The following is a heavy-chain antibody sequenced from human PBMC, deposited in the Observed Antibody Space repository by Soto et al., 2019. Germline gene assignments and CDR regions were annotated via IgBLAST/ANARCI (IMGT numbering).Heavy chain of an antibody. CDR3: ARSRILLPLDY. V-gene: IGHV3-33*01. CDR2: IWYDGSNK. J-gene: IGHJ4*02. Sequence: GGSLRLSCAASGFTFSSYGMHWVRQAPGKGLEWVAVIWYDGSNKYYADSVKGRFTISRDNSKNTLYPQMNSLRAEDTAVYYCARSRILLPLDYWGQGTLVTVSS. D-gene: IGHD2-21*02. CDR1: GFTFSSYG.